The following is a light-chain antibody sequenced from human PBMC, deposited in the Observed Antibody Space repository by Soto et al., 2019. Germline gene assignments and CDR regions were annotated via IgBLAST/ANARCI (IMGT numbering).Light chain of an antibody. V-gene: IGLV2-23*01. Sequence: QSALTQPAAVSGSPGQSITFSCTGTSSDVGTYNLVSWYQQYPGKAPKLMIYATSKRPSGVSNRFSGSKSGDTASLTISGLQAEDEADYYCTSFARGSTLVFGGGTKLTVL. CDR2: ATS. CDR1: SSDVGTYNL. CDR3: TSFARGSTLV. J-gene: IGLJ3*02.